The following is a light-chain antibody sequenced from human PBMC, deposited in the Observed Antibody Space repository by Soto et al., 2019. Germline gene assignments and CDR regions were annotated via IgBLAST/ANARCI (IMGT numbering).Light chain of an antibody. CDR2: DVT. CDR1: SSDIGAYNY. J-gene: IGLJ3*02. CDR3: TSQTTSSTLV. V-gene: IGLV2-14*03. Sequence: QSALTQPASVSGSPGQSITISCTGTSSDIGAYNYVSWYQHHPGKAPKLVIYDVTDRPSGVSDRFSGSKSGNTASLTISGLQAEDEADIYCTSQTTSSTLVFGGGTKLTVL.